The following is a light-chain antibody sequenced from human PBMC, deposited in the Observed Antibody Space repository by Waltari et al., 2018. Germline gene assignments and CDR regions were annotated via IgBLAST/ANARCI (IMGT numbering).Light chain of an antibody. Sequence: QFVLTQPPSATGSPGQSVTISCTGTNSDVGAYNYVSWYQQHPGKVPKLLIYEVTKLPSGVPERFAGSKSGNTASLTVSGLQADDEADYYCSSDAHNNQCVFGTRTKVTVL. V-gene: IGLV2-8*01. CDR3: SSDAHNNQCV. CDR2: EVT. CDR1: NSDVGAYNY. J-gene: IGLJ1*01.